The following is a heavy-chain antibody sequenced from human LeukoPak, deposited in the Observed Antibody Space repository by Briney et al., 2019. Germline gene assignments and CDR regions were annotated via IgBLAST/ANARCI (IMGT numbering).Heavy chain of an antibody. CDR1: GGTFSSYA. CDR2: LIPIFGIA. J-gene: IGHJ6*02. CDR3: ASAVLRYFDWLPDYYYYGMDV. D-gene: IGHD3-9*01. Sequence: ASVKVSCKASGGTFSSYAISWVRQAPGQGLEWMGGLIPIFGIANYAQKFQGRVTITADKSTSTAYMELSSLRSEDTAVYYCASAVLRYFDWLPDYYYYGMDVWGQGTTVTVSS. V-gene: IGHV1-69*17.